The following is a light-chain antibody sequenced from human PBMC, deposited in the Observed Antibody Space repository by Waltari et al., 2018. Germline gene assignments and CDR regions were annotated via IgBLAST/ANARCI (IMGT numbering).Light chain of an antibody. V-gene: IGLV2-14*03. CDR2: DVS. J-gene: IGLJ2*01. CDR3: SSYIDSSTLEL. Sequence: QSALTQPASVSGSPGQSITISCTGTSSDVGDYNYVSWYQQHPGKAPKLMMYDVSNRPAWVSNLFSGSKSGNTASLTISGLQAEDEADYYCSSYIDSSTLELFGGGTSLTVL. CDR1: SSDVGDYNY.